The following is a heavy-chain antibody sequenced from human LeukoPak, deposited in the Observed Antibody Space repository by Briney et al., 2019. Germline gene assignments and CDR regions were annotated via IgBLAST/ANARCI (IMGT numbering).Heavy chain of an antibody. CDR2: IKQDGSEK. J-gene: IGHJ4*02. V-gene: IGHV3-7*01. CDR1: GFTVSSNY. D-gene: IGHD3-10*01. Sequence: GGSLRLSCAASGFTVSSNYMSWVRQAPGKGLEWVAHIKQDGSEKYYVDSVKGRFTISRDNAKNSLYLQMNSLRVEDTAVYYCTSGGDSWGQGTLVTVSS. CDR3: TSGGDS.